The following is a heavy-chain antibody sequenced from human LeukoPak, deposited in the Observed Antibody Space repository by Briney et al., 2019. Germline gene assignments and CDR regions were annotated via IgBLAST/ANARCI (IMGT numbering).Heavy chain of an antibody. CDR3: ARAQGRSSSWSF. D-gene: IGHD6-13*01. CDR1: GFTFSSYS. CDR2: ISSSSSYI. J-gene: IGHJ4*02. V-gene: IGHV3-21*01. Sequence: GGSLRLSCAAPGFTFSSYSMNWVRQAPGKGLEWVSSISSSSSYIYYADSVKGRFTISRDNAKNSLYLQMNSQRAEDTAVYYCARAQGRSSSWSFWGQGTLVTVSS.